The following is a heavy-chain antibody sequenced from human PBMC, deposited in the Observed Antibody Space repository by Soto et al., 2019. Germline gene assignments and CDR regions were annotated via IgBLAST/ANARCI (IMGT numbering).Heavy chain of an antibody. D-gene: IGHD2-15*01. CDR2: IYYRGNT. CDR1: GGSVSSSSYY. CDR3: ADVVVSHNGFDY. J-gene: IGHJ4*02. Sequence: QLQLQESGPGLVKPSETLSLTCTVSGGSVSSSSYYWGWIRQPLGKGLEWIGNIYYRGNTYYTPSLKSRVTISVDTSKNQFSLKLRSVTAADTAIYYCADVVVSHNGFDYWGQGTLVTVSS. V-gene: IGHV4-39*01.